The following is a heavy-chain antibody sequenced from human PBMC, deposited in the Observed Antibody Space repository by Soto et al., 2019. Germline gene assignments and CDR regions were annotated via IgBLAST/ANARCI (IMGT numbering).Heavy chain of an antibody. V-gene: IGHV1-18*01. CDR1: GYTFTSYG. CDR2: ISVYNDNT. CDR3: ARIGCDGH. Sequence: QVQLVQSGSEIKKPGASVKVSCKAFGYTFTSYGIGWVRQAPGQGLEWMGWISVYNDNTNYAQKFQGRVTMTTETSSSTAYMELRSLKSDDTAVYYRARIGCDGHWGQGTLVTVSS. D-gene: IGHD2-21*02. J-gene: IGHJ1*01.